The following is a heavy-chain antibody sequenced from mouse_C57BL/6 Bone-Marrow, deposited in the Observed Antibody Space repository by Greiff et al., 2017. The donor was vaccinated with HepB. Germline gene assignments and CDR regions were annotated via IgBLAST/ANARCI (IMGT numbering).Heavy chain of an antibody. J-gene: IGHJ3*01. CDR1: GYAFSSSW. V-gene: IGHV1-82*01. CDR2: IYPGDGDT. Sequence: QVQLQQSGPELVKPGASVKISCKASGYAFSSSWMNWVKQRPGKGLEWIGRIYPGDGDTNYNGKFKGKATLTADKSSSAAYMQFSSLSSEDAAVYFCAREGLLRRFADWGQGTLVTASA. CDR3: AREGLLRRFAD. D-gene: IGHD1-1*01.